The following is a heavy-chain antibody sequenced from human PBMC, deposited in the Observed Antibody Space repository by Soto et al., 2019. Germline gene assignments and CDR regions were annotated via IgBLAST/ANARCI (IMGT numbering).Heavy chain of an antibody. V-gene: IGHV4-31*03. D-gene: IGHD3-22*01. CDR1: GGSISSGGYY. Sequence: KLPETLSLTCTVSGGSISSGGYYWSWIRQHPGKGLEWIGYIYYSGSTYYNPSLKSRVTISVDTSKNQFSLKLSSVTAADTAVYYCAREQLSGYRPIDAFDIWGQGTMVTVSS. CDR3: AREQLSGYRPIDAFDI. J-gene: IGHJ3*02. CDR2: IYYSGST.